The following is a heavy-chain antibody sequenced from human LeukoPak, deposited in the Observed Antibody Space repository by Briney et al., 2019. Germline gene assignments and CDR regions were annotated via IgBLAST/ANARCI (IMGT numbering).Heavy chain of an antibody. CDR2: IFNSGST. CDR3: ARRTISMVRGLTKGTEYSHH. Sequence: SETLSLTCTFSGGSISTYFWSWIRQPPGKGLEWIGCIFNSGSTNYNPTLRSRVIISVDTSKTQLALRLTSVTAADTAVYYCARRTISMVRGLTKGTEYSHHWGQGTLVTASS. D-gene: IGHD3-10*01. CDR1: GGSISTYF. V-gene: IGHV4-59*08. J-gene: IGHJ1*01.